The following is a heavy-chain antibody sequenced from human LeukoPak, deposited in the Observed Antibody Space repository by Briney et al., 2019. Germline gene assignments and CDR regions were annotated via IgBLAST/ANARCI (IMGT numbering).Heavy chain of an antibody. CDR1: GGSFSGYY. J-gene: IGHJ5*02. CDR3: ARKYSGSYDWFDP. CDR2: IYSGGNT. Sequence: PSETLSLTCAVYGGSFSGYYWSWIRQPAGKGLEWIGRIYSGGNTNYNPSLKSRVTMSVDTSKNQFSLKLSSVTAADTAVYYCARKYSGSYDWFDPWGQGTLVTVSS. V-gene: IGHV4-59*10. D-gene: IGHD1-26*01.